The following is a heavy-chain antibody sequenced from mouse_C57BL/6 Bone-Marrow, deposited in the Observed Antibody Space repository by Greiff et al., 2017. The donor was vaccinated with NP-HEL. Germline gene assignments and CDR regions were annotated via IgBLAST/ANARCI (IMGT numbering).Heavy chain of an antibody. V-gene: IGHV1-69*01. CDR3: ASGARTGTGYYFDY. CDR1: GYTFTSYW. J-gene: IGHJ2*01. CDR2: IDPSDSYT. D-gene: IGHD4-1*01. Sequence: QVQLQQPGAELVMPGASVKLSCKASGYTFTSYWMHWVKQRPGQGLEWIGEIDPSDSYTNYNQKFKGKSTLTVDKSSSTAYMQLSSLTSEDSAVYYCASGARTGTGYYFDYWGQGTTLTVSS.